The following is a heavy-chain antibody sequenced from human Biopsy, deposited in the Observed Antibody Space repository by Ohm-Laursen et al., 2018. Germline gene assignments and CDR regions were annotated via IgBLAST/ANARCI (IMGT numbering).Heavy chain of an antibody. CDR3: VKDRGAAGTEYYYGMDV. V-gene: IGHV3-30*18. CDR1: RFTFSTYG. D-gene: IGHD6-13*01. J-gene: IGHJ6*01. Sequence: SLRLSCAASRFTFSTYGMHWVRQAPGKGLEWVAVISFDGSDQRYADSVKGRFTISRDNSKNTLYLQMNSLRAEDTAVFYCVKDRGAAGTEYYYGMDVWGQGTTVTVSS. CDR2: ISFDGSDQ.